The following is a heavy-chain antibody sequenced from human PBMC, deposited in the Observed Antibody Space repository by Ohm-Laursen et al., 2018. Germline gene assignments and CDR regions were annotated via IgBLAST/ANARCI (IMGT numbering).Heavy chain of an antibody. J-gene: IGHJ4*02. CDR2: MNPNSGNT. D-gene: IGHD5-18*01. CDR3: ARGDTAMVSPDY. V-gene: IGHV1-8*01. Sequence: SSVKVSCKASGYTFTSYDINWVRQATGQGLEWMGWMNPNSGNTGYAQKFQGRVTMTRNTSISTAYMELSSLRSEDTAVYYCARGDTAMVSPDYWGQGTLVTVSS. CDR1: GYTFTSYD.